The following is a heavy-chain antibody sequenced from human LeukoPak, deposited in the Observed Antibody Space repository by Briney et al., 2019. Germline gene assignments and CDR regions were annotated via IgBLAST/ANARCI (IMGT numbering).Heavy chain of an antibody. D-gene: IGHD3-10*01. J-gene: IGHJ4*02. CDR1: GGSISSYY. V-gene: IGHV4-59*01. Sequence: SETLSLTCTVSGGSISSYYWSWIRQPPGKGLEWIGYIYYSGSTNYNPSLKSRVTISVDTSKNQFSLKLSSATAADTAVYYCAKMPMGGPFDYWGQGTLVTVSS. CDR2: IYYSGST. CDR3: AKMPMGGPFDY.